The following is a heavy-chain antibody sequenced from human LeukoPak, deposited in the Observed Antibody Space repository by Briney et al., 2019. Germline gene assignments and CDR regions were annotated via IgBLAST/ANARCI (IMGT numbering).Heavy chain of an antibody. D-gene: IGHD3-10*01. CDR1: GFILSGSE. CDR3: ARIAMVRGIIIDAFDN. J-gene: IGHJ3*02. V-gene: IGHV3-69-1*01. CDR2: IATDGTI. Sequence: PGGSLRLSCVASGFILSGSEMNWVRQAPGKGLEWVSFIATDGTIYYADSVKGRFTLSRDNAKNSLYLQMNSLRAEDTAVYYCARIAMVRGIIIDAFDNWGQGTMVTASS.